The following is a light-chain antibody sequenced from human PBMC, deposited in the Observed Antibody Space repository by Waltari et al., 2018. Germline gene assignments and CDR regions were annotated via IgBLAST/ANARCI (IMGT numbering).Light chain of an antibody. CDR2: REN. V-gene: IGLV1-40*01. CDR1: RSIIGTGYD. CDR3: QSYDGSLIAVV. J-gene: IGLJ2*01. Sequence: QSVLTQPPSVSGAPGQRVTISCTGSRSIIGTGYDVHGYHHIPGKATKLLIFRENRRPSGVPDRFSAAKSGTSASLAITGLQAEDEGDYYCQSYDGSLIAVVFGGGTKLTVL.